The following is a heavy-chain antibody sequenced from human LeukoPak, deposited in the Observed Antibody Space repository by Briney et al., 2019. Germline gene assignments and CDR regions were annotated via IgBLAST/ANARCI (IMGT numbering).Heavy chain of an antibody. CDR2: INHSGST. V-gene: IGHV4-34*01. CDR1: GGSFSGYY. J-gene: IGHJ6*02. Sequence: PSETLSLTCAVCGGSFSGYYWSWIRQPPGKGLEWIGEINHSGSTNYNPSLKSRVTISVDTSKNQFSLKLSSVTAADTAVYYCARASSSGYQRRGMDVWGQGTTVTVSS. CDR3: ARASSSGYQRRGMDV. D-gene: IGHD3-22*01.